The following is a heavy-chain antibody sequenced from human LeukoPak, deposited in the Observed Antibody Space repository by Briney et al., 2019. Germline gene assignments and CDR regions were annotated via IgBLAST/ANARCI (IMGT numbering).Heavy chain of an antibody. CDR1: GFTFSSYG. V-gene: IGHV3-30*18. CDR2: ISYDGSNK. D-gene: IGHD6-19*01. Sequence: GRSLRLSCAASGFTFSSYGMHWVRQAPGKGLEWVAVISYDGSNKYYADSVKGRLTISRDNSKNTLYLQMNSLRAEDTAVYYCAKDPVAGFHYHYYYGMDVWGTGTTVTVSS. CDR3: AKDPVAGFHYHYYYGMDV. J-gene: IGHJ6*04.